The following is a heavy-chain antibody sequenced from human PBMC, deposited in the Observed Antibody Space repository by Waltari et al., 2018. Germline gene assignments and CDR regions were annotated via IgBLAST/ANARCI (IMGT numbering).Heavy chain of an antibody. V-gene: IGHV3-23*01. CDR3: AKGHSGSPTIFGVIYYGLEV. Sequence: EVHLLESGGDLVQPGGSLGLSCVASGSTFSSYAMPGVRQAPGKGLGGVSSISGDSVSTYYADSVRGRFTIFRDNSKDTVYLQMDSLRGEDRGLYFCAKGHSGSPTIFGVIYYGLEVWGQGTTVTVSS. D-gene: IGHD3-3*01. J-gene: IGHJ6*02. CDR1: GSTFSSYA. CDR2: ISGDSVST.